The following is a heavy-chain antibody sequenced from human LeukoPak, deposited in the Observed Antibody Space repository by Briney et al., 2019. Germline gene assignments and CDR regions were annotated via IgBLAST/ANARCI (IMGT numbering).Heavy chain of an antibody. J-gene: IGHJ4*02. CDR1: GFTLSDHY. CDR2: TRNKANSYST. V-gene: IGHV3-72*01. D-gene: IGHD6-19*01. CDR3: ARNPHSSGWYPLDY. Sequence: PGGSLRLSCAASGFTLSDHYMDWVRQAPGKGLEWVGRTRNKANSYSTEYAASVKGRFTISRDESKNSLYLQMNSLRDEDTAVYYCARNPHSSGWYPLDYWGQGTLVTVSS.